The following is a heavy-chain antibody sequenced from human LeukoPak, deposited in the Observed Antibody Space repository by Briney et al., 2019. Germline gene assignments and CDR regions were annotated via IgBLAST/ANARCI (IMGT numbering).Heavy chain of an antibody. CDR3: VRSLRGYSYGS. D-gene: IGHD5-18*01. Sequence: GGSLRLSCAASGFTFSNYWMSWVRQAPGKGLEWVANIKQDGSEKYYVDSVKGRFTISRDNAKNSLYLQMNSMRAEDTAVYYCVRSLRGYSYGSGGQGTLSPSPQ. J-gene: IGHJ4*02. CDR2: IKQDGSEK. CDR1: GFTFSNYW. V-gene: IGHV3-7*01.